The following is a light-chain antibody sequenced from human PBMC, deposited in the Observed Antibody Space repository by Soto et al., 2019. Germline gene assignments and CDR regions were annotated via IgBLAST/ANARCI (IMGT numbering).Light chain of an antibody. V-gene: IGLV4-69*01. CDR2: LNSDGSH. CDR3: QTWGTGIQV. Sequence: QLVLTQSPSASASLGASVKLTCTLSSGHSSYAIEWHQQQPETGPRYLMKLNSDGSHSKGDGIPDRFSGSSSVAERYLTISSLQSEDEADYYCQTWGTGIQVFGGGTKLTVL. CDR1: SGHSSYA. J-gene: IGLJ3*02.